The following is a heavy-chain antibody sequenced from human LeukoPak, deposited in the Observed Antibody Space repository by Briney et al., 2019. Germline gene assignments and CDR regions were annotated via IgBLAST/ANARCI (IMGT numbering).Heavy chain of an antibody. CDR1: GFTVSSNY. Sequence: GGSLRLSCAASGFTVSSNYMSWVRQAPGKGLEWVSVIYSDGSTDYADSVKGRFTISRDNSKNMVYPQMNTLRAEDTAVYYCARASSSWYGDYWGQGTLVTVSS. CDR2: IYSDGST. D-gene: IGHD6-13*01. V-gene: IGHV3-53*01. J-gene: IGHJ4*02. CDR3: ARASSSWYGDY.